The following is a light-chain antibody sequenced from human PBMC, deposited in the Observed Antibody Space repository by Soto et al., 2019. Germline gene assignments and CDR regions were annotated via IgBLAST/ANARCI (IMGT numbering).Light chain of an antibody. V-gene: IGKV3-15*01. J-gene: IGKJ5*01. CDR2: GAT. Sequence: EIVMTQSPATLSLSPGERATLSCRASQSVSNNLAWYQQKPGQAPRLLTYGATTRATGIPARFSGSGSGTEFTLTIRSLRSEDFAVYYCQQRHAWPITFGQGTRLEIK. CDR1: QSVSNN. CDR3: QQRHAWPIT.